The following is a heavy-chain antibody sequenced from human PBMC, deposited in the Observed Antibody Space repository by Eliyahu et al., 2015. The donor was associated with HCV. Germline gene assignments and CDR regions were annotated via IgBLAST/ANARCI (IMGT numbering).Heavy chain of an antibody. CDR3: ARDLPWGWPPYSSYGMDV. J-gene: IGHJ6*02. D-gene: IGHD2-21*01. V-gene: IGHV3-7*03. Sequence: EVQLVESGGGLVQPGGSLXLSCXASGFTFXXYWXSWVRQAPGKGLEWVANIKQDGSEKYYVDSVKGRFTISRDNAKNSLYLQMNSLRAEDTAVYYCARDLPWGWPPYSSYGMDVWGQGTTVTVSS. CDR2: IKQDGSEK. CDR1: GFTFXXYW.